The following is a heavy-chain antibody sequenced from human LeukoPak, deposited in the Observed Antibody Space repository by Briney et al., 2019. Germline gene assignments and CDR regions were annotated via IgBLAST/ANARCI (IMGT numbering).Heavy chain of an antibody. CDR3: ARRRERRRTDRFDYFDY. D-gene: IGHD1-26*01. Sequence: PSETLSLTCTVSGGSISSYYWSWIRQPPGKGLEWIGYISYSGSTNYNPSLKSRITISLDTSKNQLSLKLSSVTAADTAVYYCARRRERRRTDRFDYFDYWGQGALVAVSS. V-gene: IGHV4-59*08. CDR1: GGSISSYY. J-gene: IGHJ4*01. CDR2: ISYSGST.